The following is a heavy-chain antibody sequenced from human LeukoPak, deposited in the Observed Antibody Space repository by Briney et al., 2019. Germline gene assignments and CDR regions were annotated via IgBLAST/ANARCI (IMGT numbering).Heavy chain of an antibody. D-gene: IGHD3-3*01. J-gene: IGHJ4*02. CDR1: GFTFSSYW. CDR2: IKQDGSEK. V-gene: IGHV3-7*03. CDR3: ARDQYDTWSRRGNFDS. Sequence: GGSLRLSCAASGFTFSSYWMSWVRQAPGKGLEWVANIKQDGSEKNCVDSVRGRLTISRDNAKNSLYLQMNSLRAEDTAVFYCARDQYDTWSRRGNFDSWGQGTLVIVSS.